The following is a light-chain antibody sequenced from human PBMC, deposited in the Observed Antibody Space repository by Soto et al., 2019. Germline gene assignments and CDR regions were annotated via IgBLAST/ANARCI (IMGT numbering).Light chain of an antibody. V-gene: IGLV2-14*01. J-gene: IGLJ1*01. Sequence: SSLTQPASLSWAPWPSITISFTGGSSGVGLYDYVSWYQQHPGKAPQLMSYAFSNRPSGVSNRFSASKSGNTASLFISGLQAEDEADYYCSSYTSESSYVFGSGTKVTVL. CDR2: AFS. CDR1: SSGVGLYDY. CDR3: SSYTSESSYV.